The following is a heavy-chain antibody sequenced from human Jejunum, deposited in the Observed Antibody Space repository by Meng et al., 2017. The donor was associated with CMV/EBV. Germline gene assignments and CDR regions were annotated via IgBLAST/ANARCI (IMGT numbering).Heavy chain of an antibody. V-gene: IGHV4-39*07. J-gene: IGHJ4*02. CDR1: SISSSSFY. CDR3: ARGCYTTSCYRGSFDY. Sequence: SISSSSFYWGWVRQSPGKGLGWIGSINYSGTTYYNPSLRSRVTISLDPSGRQFSLKLTSMTAADTAVYHCARGCYTTSCYRGSFDYWGRGTLVTVSS. CDR2: INYSGTT. D-gene: IGHD2-2*02.